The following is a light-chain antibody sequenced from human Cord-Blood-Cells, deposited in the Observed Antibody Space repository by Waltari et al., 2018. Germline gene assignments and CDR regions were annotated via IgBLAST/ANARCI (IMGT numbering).Light chain of an antibody. V-gene: IGKV4-1*01. CDR3: QQYYSTPLT. J-gene: IGKJ4*01. Sequence: DIVMTQSPDSLAVSLGERATINCKSSQSVLYSSKNKNYLAWYSQKPGQPPKPLIYWASTRESGVPDRFSGSGSGTDFTLTISSLQAEDVAVYYCQQYYSTPLTFGGGTKVEIK. CDR2: WAS. CDR1: QSVLYSSKNKNY.